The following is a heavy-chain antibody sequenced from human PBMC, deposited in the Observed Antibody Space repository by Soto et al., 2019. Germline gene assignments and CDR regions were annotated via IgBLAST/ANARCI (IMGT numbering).Heavy chain of an antibody. CDR3: ASASDGSGSYYTGNLNYYYYGMDV. D-gene: IGHD3-10*01. Sequence: PGESLKISCKGSGYSFTSYWISWVRQMPGKGLEWMGRIDPSDSYTNYSPSFQGHVTISADKSISTAYLQWSSLKASDTAMYYCASASDGSGSYYTGNLNYYYYGMDVWGQGTTVTVSS. CDR2: IDPSDSYT. J-gene: IGHJ6*02. V-gene: IGHV5-10-1*01. CDR1: GYSFTSYW.